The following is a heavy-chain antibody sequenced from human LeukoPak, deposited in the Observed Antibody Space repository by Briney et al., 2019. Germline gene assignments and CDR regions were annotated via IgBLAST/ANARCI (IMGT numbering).Heavy chain of an antibody. D-gene: IGHD6-19*01. CDR2: IYDSGST. CDR3: ARQGYISGQGFRNNWFDP. Sequence: PSETLSLTCTVSGGSISSSDYYWSWIRQPPGKGLEWIGFIYDSGSTNYNPSLQSRVTISLDTSKNQFSLKLRSVTAADTAVYYCARQGYISGQGFRNNWFDPWGQGSLVTVSS. CDR1: GGSISSSDYY. J-gene: IGHJ5*02. V-gene: IGHV4-61*05.